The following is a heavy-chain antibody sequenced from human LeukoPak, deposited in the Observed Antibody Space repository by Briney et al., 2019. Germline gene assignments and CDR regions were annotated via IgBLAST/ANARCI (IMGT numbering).Heavy chain of an antibody. CDR3: ARVDGDYVYYFDY. Sequence: SETLSLTCTVAGGSLSSYYWSCVRQPPGKGRGWIGYIYYSGNTNYNPSLKRRVTISVDTSKNQFSLKLSSVTAADTAVYYSARVDGDYVYYFDYWGQGTLVTVSS. J-gene: IGHJ4*02. CDR1: GGSLSSYY. D-gene: IGHD4-17*01. V-gene: IGHV4-59*01. CDR2: IYYSGNT.